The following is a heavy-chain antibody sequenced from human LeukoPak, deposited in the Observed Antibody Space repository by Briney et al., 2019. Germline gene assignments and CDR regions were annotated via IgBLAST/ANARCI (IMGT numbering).Heavy chain of an antibody. Sequence: SVKVSCKASGGTFSSYAISWVRQAPGQGLEWMGGIIPIFGTANYAQKFQGRVTITADESTSTAYMELSSLRSEDTAVYYCARVVCSTSCSVYYYMDVWGKGTTATVSS. CDR2: IIPIFGTA. J-gene: IGHJ6*03. CDR1: GGTFSSYA. CDR3: ARVVCSTSCSVYYYMDV. D-gene: IGHD2-2*01. V-gene: IGHV1-69*13.